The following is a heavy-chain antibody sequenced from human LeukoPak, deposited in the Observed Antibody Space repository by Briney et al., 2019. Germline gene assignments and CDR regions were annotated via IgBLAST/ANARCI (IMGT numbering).Heavy chain of an antibody. D-gene: IGHD1-26*01. V-gene: IGHV3-23*01. Sequence: PGGSLRLSCAASGFTLSSYAMHWVRQAPGKGLEWVSDIGGSGGSTFYADSVKGRFAISRDNSKNTLCLQMNSLRADDTAVYYCAKSHSGTYYSLDYWGQGTLVTVSS. CDR2: IGGSGGST. J-gene: IGHJ4*02. CDR3: AKSHSGTYYSLDY. CDR1: GFTLSSYA.